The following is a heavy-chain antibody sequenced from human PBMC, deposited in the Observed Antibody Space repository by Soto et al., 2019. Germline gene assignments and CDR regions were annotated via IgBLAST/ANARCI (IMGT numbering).Heavy chain of an antibody. J-gene: IGHJ4*02. CDR1: GFTFSSCA. CDR3: ARDRDADYFDY. Sequence: QTGGSLRLSCAASGFTFSSCALSWVRLAPGKGLEWVAVISYDGSNKYYADSVKGRFTISRDNSKNTLYLQMNSLRAEDTAVYYCARDRDADYFDYWGQGTLVTVSS. V-gene: IGHV3-30-3*01. CDR2: ISYDGSNK.